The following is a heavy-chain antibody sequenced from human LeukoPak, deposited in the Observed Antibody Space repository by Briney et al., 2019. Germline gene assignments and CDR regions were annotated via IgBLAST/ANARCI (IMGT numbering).Heavy chain of an antibody. J-gene: IGHJ5*02. CDR1: GGSVTSGDYY. V-gene: IGHV4-61*02. CDR2: IYLGGSS. Sequence: SETLSLTCTVSGGSVTSGDYYWSWLRQPAGKGLEWIGRIYLGGSSSYNPSLKSRVTISADTSKNQFPLILSSVTAADTALYYCARDLYGDGSYFDPWGQGTLVTVSS. CDR3: ARDLYGDGSYFDP. D-gene: IGHD4-17*01.